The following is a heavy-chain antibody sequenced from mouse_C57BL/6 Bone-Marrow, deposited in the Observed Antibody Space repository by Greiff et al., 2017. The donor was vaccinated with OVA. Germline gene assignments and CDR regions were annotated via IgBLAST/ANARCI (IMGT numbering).Heavy chain of an antibody. J-gene: IGHJ3*01. Sequence: EVQGVESGGGLVKPGGSLKLSCAASGFTFSSYAMSWVRQTPEKRLEWVATISDGGSYTYYPDNVKGRFTISRDNAKNNLYLQMSHLKSEDTAMYYCARDQATAWFAYWGQGTLVTVSA. CDR3: ARDQATAWFAY. D-gene: IGHD3-2*02. CDR2: ISDGGSYT. CDR1: GFTFSSYA. V-gene: IGHV5-4*01.